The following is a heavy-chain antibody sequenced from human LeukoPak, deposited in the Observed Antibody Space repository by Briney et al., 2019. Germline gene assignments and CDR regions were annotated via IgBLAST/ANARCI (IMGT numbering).Heavy chain of an antibody. Sequence: SETLSLTCTVSGGSISSYYWSWIRQPPGKGLEWIGCIYYSGSTNYNPSLKSRVTISVDTSKNQFSLKLSSVTAADTAVYYCARGPGGYDSSGSMDYWGQGTLVTVSS. D-gene: IGHD3-22*01. CDR1: GGSISSYY. CDR2: IYYSGST. CDR3: ARGPGGYDSSGSMDY. V-gene: IGHV4-59*01. J-gene: IGHJ4*02.